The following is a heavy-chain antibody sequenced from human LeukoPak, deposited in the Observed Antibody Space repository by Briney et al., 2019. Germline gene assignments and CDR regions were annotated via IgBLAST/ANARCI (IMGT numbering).Heavy chain of an antibody. D-gene: IGHD4-23*01. J-gene: IGHJ4*02. CDR3: ARAYGGNYGFS. CDR2: ITASSTAI. Sequence: GGSLRLSCAASGFTFNTYTMNWVRQAPGKGLEWVSSITASSTAIYSADSVKGRFTISRDNAKNSLYLQMNSLRAEDTALYYCARAYGGNYGFSWGQGTLVTVSS. V-gene: IGHV3-21*04. CDR1: GFTFNTYT.